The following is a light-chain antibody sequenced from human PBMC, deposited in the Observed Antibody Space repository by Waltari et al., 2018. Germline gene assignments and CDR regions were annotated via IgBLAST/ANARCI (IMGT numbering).Light chain of an antibody. CDR2: DVT. CDR3: SSYTSSGTGVL. V-gene: IGLV2-14*03. Sequence: QSALTQPASVSGSPGQSITISCTGTSSDVGGYNYVSWYQQHPGKAPKLIIYDVTNRPSGVSNRFSGSKSGNTASLTISGLQAEDEADYYCSSYTSSGTGVLFGGGTKLSVL. J-gene: IGLJ2*01. CDR1: SSDVGGYNY.